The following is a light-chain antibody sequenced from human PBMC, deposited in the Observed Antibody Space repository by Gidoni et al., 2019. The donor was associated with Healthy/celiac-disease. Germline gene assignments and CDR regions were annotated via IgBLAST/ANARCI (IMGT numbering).Light chain of an antibody. CDR3: QQANSFPPFT. Sequence: DIHMHQSQSSVSASVGDRVTITCGASQGISSWLAWYQQKPGNAAQLLIYAASSLQTGVPSRFSGSGSGTDFTLTISSLQPADFATYYCQQANSFPPFTFGPGTKVDIK. J-gene: IGKJ3*01. V-gene: IGKV1-12*01. CDR2: AAS. CDR1: QGISSW.